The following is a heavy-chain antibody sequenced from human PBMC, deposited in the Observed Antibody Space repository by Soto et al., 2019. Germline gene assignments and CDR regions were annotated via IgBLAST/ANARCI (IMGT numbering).Heavy chain of an antibody. D-gene: IGHD6-13*01. Sequence: SGPTLVNPTQTLTLTGTFSGFSLSTSGMCVSWIRQPPGKALEWLALIDWDDDKYYSTSLKTRLTISKDTSKNQVVLTMTNMDPVDTATYYCARISGSSWLFDYWGQGTLVTVSS. V-gene: IGHV2-70*01. J-gene: IGHJ4*02. CDR1: GFSLSTSGMC. CDR2: IDWDDDK. CDR3: ARISGSSWLFDY.